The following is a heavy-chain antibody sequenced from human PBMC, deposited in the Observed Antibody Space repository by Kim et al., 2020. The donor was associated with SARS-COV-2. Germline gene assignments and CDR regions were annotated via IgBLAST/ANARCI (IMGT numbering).Heavy chain of an antibody. V-gene: IGHV3-30*02. Sequence: GGSLRLSCAASGFSFSSYGMHWVRQAPGKGLEWVAVIKYDGRNKYYADSVKGRFTISRDNSKNTLYLQMDSLRAEDTAVYYCAKDVNWNYVEDGFDIWGQGTKVTVSS. J-gene: IGHJ3*02. CDR3: AKDVNWNYVEDGFDI. CDR1: GFSFSSYG. D-gene: IGHD1-7*01. CDR2: IKYDGRNK.